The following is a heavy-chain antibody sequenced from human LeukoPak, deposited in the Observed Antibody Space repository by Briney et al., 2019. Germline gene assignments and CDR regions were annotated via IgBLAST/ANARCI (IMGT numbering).Heavy chain of an antibody. V-gene: IGHV3-48*01. CDR1: GFTFSSYA. CDR3: ARSILSTTAGFDY. J-gene: IGHJ4*02. CDR2: IGGGGTSI. Sequence: PGGSLRLSCAASGFTFSSYAMSWVRQAPGKGLEWVSHIGGGGTSIYYSDSVKGRFTVSRDNAKSSLFLQMNSLRAEDTAVYYCARSILSTTAGFDYWGQGTLVTVSS. D-gene: IGHD5-12*01.